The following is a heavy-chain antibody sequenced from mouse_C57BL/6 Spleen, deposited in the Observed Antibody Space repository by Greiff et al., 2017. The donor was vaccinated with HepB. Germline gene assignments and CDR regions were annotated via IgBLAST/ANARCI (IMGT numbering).Heavy chain of an antibody. Sequence: QVQLKQSGAELVKPGASVKISCKASGYAFSSYWMNWVKQRPGKGLEWIGQIYPGDGDTNYNGKFKGKATLTADKSSSTAYMQLSSLTSEDSAVYFCARSGLRGYYFDYWGQGTTLTVSS. CDR3: ARSGLRGYYFDY. V-gene: IGHV1-80*01. D-gene: IGHD3-3*01. J-gene: IGHJ2*01. CDR1: GYAFSSYW. CDR2: IYPGDGDT.